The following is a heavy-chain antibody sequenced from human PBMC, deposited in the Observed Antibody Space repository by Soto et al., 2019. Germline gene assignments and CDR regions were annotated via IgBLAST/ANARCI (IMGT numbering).Heavy chain of an antibody. D-gene: IGHD3-3*01. CDR1: GYTFIGYY. CDR2: INPNSGGT. Sequence: ASVKVSCKASGYTFIGYYIHWVRQAPGQGLEWMGWINPNSGGTNYAQRFQGWVTMTRDRSISTAYMELSRLKSDDTAVYYCARAPLRITIFGVNQLGYYGMDVWGQGTTVTVSS. CDR3: ARAPLRITIFGVNQLGYYGMDV. V-gene: IGHV1-2*04. J-gene: IGHJ6*02.